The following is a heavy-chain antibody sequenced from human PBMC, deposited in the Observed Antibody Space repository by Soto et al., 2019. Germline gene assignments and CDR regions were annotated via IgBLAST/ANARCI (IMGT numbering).Heavy chain of an antibody. V-gene: IGHV5-10-1*01. CDR1: GYTFTNYY. Sequence: PGESLKISCQASGYTFTNYYIAWVRQVPGKGLEWMGRIDPSDSYIKYSPSFEGHVTMSVDKSISTAFLQWSRLEASDTAMYFCAIPLARTTPSGYWGQGSLVTVSS. D-gene: IGHD1-7*01. CDR3: AIPLARTTPSGY. J-gene: IGHJ4*02. CDR2: IDPSDSYI.